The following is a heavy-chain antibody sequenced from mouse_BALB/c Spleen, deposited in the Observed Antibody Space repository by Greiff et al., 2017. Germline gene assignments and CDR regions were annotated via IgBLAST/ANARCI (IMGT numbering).Heavy chain of an antibody. Sequence: VQLKESGPGLVKPSQSLSLTCTVTGYSITSDYAWHWIRQFPGNKLEWMGYISYSGSTSYNPSLKSRISITRDTSKNQFFLQLNSVTTEDTATYYCARAYYRYDVDYAMDYWGQGTSVTVSS. CDR1: GYSITSDYA. CDR3: ARAYYRYDVDYAMDY. V-gene: IGHV3-2*02. D-gene: IGHD2-14*01. J-gene: IGHJ4*01. CDR2: ISYSGST.